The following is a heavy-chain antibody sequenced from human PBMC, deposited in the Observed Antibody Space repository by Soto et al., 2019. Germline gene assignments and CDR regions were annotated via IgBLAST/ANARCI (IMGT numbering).Heavy chain of an antibody. CDR2: INPSGGST. CDR1: GYTFTSYY. J-gene: IGHJ4*02. V-gene: IGHV1-46*01. Sequence: ASVKVSCKASGYTFTSYYMHWVRQAPGQGLEWMGIINPSGGSTSYAQKFQGRVTMTRDTSTSTVYMELSSLRSEDTAVYYCAIARCTTSNCYVTDYWGQGTLVTVSS. D-gene: IGHD2-8*01. CDR3: AIARCTTSNCYVTDY.